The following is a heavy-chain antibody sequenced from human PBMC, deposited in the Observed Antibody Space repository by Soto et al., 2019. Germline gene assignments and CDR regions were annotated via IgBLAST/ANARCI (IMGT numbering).Heavy chain of an antibody. J-gene: IGHJ6*02. CDR1: GFTFSSYN. Sequence: EVQLVESGGGLEQPGGSLRLSCAASGFTFSSYNMNWVRQSPGKGLEWVSYISSSGSIIYYADSVKGRFTVSRDEATNSLYLQMNSLRVEDTAVYYCARDAGIALTGNYYGMDVWGQGTTVTVSS. D-gene: IGHD6-13*01. V-gene: IGHV3-48*01. CDR3: ARDAGIALTGNYYGMDV. CDR2: ISSSGSII.